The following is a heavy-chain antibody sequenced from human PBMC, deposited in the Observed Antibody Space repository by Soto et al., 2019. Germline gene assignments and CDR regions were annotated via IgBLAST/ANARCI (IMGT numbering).Heavy chain of an antibody. V-gene: IGHV3-48*02. J-gene: IGHJ4*02. CDR3: VRGPPVPHYFDY. Sequence: EVQLVESGGGLVQPGGSLRLSCAASGFIFSSYSYSMNWVRQAPGKGLEWLSYISTTSGTIYYADSVKGRFTISRDNAKNSLSLQMNSLRDEDTAVYYCVRGPPVPHYFDYWGQGTLVTVSA. D-gene: IGHD4-17*01. CDR2: ISTTSGTI. CDR1: GFIFSSYSYS.